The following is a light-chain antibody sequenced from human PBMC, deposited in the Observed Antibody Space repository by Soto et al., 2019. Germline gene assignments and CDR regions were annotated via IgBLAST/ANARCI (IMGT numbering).Light chain of an antibody. CDR1: QSVSSD. J-gene: IGKJ5*01. V-gene: IGKV3-15*01. CDR2: GAS. CDR3: LQYDGWPLT. Sequence: LMTVSPVTLFVSLWVMAALSCRASQSVSSDLACYQHKPGQAPRLLIYGASTRATGSPARFSGDGSGTEFTLTNDSLQSEDFVVYYCLQYDGWPLTLGQGTRLENK.